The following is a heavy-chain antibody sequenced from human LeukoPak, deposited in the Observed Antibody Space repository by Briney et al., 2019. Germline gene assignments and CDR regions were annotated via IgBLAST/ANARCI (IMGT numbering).Heavy chain of an antibody. V-gene: IGHV3-33*01. J-gene: IGHJ6*02. CDR3: ASQLQEWYYYYGMDV. Sequence: GGSLRLSCAASGFTFSSYGMHWVRQAPGKGLEWVAVIWYDGSNKYYADSVKGRFTISRDNSKNTLYLQMNSLRAEDTAVYYCASQLQEWYYYYGMDVWGQGTTVTVSS. CDR1: GFTFSSYG. D-gene: IGHD1-7*01. CDR2: IWYDGSNK.